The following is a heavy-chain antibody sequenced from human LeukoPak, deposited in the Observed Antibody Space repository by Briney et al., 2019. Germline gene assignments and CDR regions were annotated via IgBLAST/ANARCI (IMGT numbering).Heavy chain of an antibody. CDR3: AVTRGIVVPTTGLFDY. CDR1: GYSISSGYY. V-gene: IGHV4-38-2*01. CDR2: IYDSGST. J-gene: IGHJ4*02. D-gene: IGHD1-26*01. Sequence: PSETLSLTCAVSGYSISSGYYWGWIRQPPGKGLEWIGSIYDSGSTYYNPSLKSRVTISVDTSKNQFSLTLSSVTAADTAVYYCAVTRGIVVPTTGLFDYWGQGTLVTVSP.